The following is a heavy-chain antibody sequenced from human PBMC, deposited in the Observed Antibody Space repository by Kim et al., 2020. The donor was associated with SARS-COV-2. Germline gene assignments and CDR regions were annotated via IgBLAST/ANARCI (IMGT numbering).Heavy chain of an antibody. CDR3: ARDRAVAAWFDP. D-gene: IGHD6-19*01. J-gene: IGHJ5*02. V-gene: IGHV1-18*01. Sequence: NDAQKLQGRVTMTTDTSTSTAYMELRSLRSDDTAVYYCARDRAVAAWFDPWGQGTLVTVSS.